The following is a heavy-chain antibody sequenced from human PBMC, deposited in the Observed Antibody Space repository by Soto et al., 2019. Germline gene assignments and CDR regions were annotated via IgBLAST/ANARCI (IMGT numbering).Heavy chain of an antibody. Sequence: EVQLVESGGGLVKPGGSLRLSCAASGFTFSNAWMSWVRQAPGKGLEWVGRIKSKTDGGTTDYAAPVKGRFTISRDDSKHTLYLQMNSLKTEDTAVYYCTTDFWSGYYTYYYYGMDVWGQGTTVTVSS. J-gene: IGHJ6*02. V-gene: IGHV3-15*01. D-gene: IGHD3-3*01. CDR3: TTDFWSGYYTYYYYGMDV. CDR1: GFTFSNAW. CDR2: IKSKTDGGTT.